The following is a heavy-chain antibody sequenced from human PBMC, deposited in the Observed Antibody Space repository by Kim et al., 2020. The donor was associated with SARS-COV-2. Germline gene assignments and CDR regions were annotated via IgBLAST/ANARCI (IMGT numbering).Heavy chain of an antibody. CDR3: ANPRQPDY. CDR1: GFTFSNYG. CDR2: ISGSGDTT. J-gene: IGHJ4*02. D-gene: IGHD6-13*01. V-gene: IGHV3-23*01. Sequence: GGSLRLSCAASGFTFSNYGMSWVRQAPGKGLEWVSGISGSGDTTTYADSVKGRFTVSRDNSKNTLYLQMSSLRAEDTAIYYCANPRQPDYWGQGTPVTVS.